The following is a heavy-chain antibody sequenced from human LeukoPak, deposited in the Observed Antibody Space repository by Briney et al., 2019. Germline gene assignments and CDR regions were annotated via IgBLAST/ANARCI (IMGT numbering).Heavy chain of an antibody. CDR2: IRSKAYGGTT. Sequence: GRSLTLFCTVSGFTYGDYAMSWVRQAPGKGREWVGFIRSKAYGGTTEYAASVKGRFTISRDDSKSIAYLQMNSMKTEDTAVYYGGVRWQLRGRGFDYWGQGTLVTVSS. CDR3: GVRWQLRGRGFDY. J-gene: IGHJ4*02. CDR1: GFTYGDYA. D-gene: IGHD4-23*01. V-gene: IGHV3-49*04.